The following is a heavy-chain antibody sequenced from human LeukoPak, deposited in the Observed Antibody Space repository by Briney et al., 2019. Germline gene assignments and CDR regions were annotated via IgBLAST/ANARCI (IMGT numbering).Heavy chain of an antibody. CDR2: ITSSSTYT. J-gene: IGHJ4*02. CDR1: GFTFSDYS. Sequence: GGSLRLSCAASGFTFSDYSMSWVRQAPGKGLEWVSYITSSSTYTEYADSVKGRFTISRDNAKNSLYLQMNSLRAEDTAVYYCARVAKGLGYYSVSNYFDYWGQGTLVTVSS. CDR3: ARVAKGLGYYSVSNYFDY. V-gene: IGHV3-11*06. D-gene: IGHD5/OR15-5a*01.